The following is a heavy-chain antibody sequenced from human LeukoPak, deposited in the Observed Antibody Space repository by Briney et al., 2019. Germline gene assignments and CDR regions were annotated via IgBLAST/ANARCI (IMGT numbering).Heavy chain of an antibody. V-gene: IGHV3-21*01. CDR1: GFTYSSYS. J-gene: IGHJ4*02. D-gene: IGHD3-9*01. Sequence: GGSLRLSCAASGFTYSSYSMNWVRQAPGKGLEWASSISSSSSYIYYADSVKGRFTISRDNAKNSLYLQMNSLRAEDTDVYYCARGYGILTGDDYWGQGTLVTVSS. CDR2: ISSSSSYI. CDR3: ARGYGILTGDDY.